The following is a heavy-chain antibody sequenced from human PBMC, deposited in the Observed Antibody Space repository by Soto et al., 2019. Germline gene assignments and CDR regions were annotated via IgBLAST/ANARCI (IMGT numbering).Heavy chain of an antibody. Sequence: PSETLSLTCTVSGGSISSYYWSWIRQPPGKGLEWIGYIYYSGSTNYNPSLKSRVTISVDTSKNQFSLKLSSVSAADTAVYYCAGCIAAAGTRDNIIDYYYYGMDVWGQGTTVTVSS. J-gene: IGHJ6*02. CDR1: GGSISSYY. CDR2: IYYSGST. D-gene: IGHD6-13*01. V-gene: IGHV4-59*01. CDR3: AGCIAAAGTRDNIIDYYYYGMDV.